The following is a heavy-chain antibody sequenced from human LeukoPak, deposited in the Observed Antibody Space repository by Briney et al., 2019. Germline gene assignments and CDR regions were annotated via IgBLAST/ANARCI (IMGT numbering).Heavy chain of an antibody. D-gene: IGHD2-15*01. CDR1: GYTFTSYA. CDR3: ARDHCSGGSCYLYNWFDP. Sequence: ASVKVSCKASGYTFTSYAMHWVRQAPGQRLEWTGWINAGNGNTKYSQKFQGRVTITRDTSASTAYMELSSLRSEDTAVYYCARDHCSGGSCYLYNWFDPWGQGTLVTVSS. J-gene: IGHJ5*02. V-gene: IGHV1-3*01. CDR2: INAGNGNT.